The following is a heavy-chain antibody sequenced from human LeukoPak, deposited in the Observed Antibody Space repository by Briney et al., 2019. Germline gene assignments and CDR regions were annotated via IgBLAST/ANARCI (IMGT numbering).Heavy chain of an antibody. Sequence: SETLSLTCTVSGGSISSYYWSWIRQPAGKGLEWIGRIYTSGSTNYNPSLKSRVTISVDTSKNQFSLKLSSVTAADTAVYYCARTRYDTYYYYYMDVWGKGTTVTISS. V-gene: IGHV4-4*07. CDR3: ARTRYDTYYYYYMDV. D-gene: IGHD5-12*01. J-gene: IGHJ6*03. CDR2: IYTSGST. CDR1: GGSISSYY.